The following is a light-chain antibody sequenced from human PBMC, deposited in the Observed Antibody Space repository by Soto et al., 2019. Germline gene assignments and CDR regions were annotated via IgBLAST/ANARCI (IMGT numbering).Light chain of an antibody. CDR3: DQYNTWPPGT. CDR1: PSVGGN. V-gene: IGKV3-15*01. J-gene: IGKJ2*02. CDR2: GAS. Sequence: EIVMTQSPAPLSVSPGEIATLSCRASPSVGGNLARYQQKPGRAPRLLLYGASTRATGISARFSGSGSGTEFTLTISSVQSEDFAVYYCDQYNTWPPGTFGQGPKLE.